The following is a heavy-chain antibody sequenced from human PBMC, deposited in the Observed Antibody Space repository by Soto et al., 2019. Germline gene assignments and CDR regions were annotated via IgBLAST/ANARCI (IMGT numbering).Heavy chain of an antibody. CDR2: IPQDGVDG. CDR3: TLRQDTSRGPIY. CDR1: GFTFSMYS. V-gene: IGHV3-7*03. Sequence: GGSLRLSCEVSGFTFSMYSMSWVRQSPGKGLEWVAKIPQDGVDGHYADSVKGRFTISRDNGKNSLYLQLNNLRAEDTATYYCTLRQDTSRGPIYWGQGIMVTVSS. J-gene: IGHJ4*02. D-gene: IGHD6-13*01.